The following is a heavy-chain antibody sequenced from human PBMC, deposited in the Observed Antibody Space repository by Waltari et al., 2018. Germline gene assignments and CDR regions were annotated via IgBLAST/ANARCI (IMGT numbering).Heavy chain of an antibody. CDR2: INPNSGGT. CDR1: GYTFTGYY. V-gene: IGHV1-2*02. J-gene: IGHJ6*03. Sequence: QVQLVQSGAEVKKPGASVKVSCTASGYTFTGYYMHWVRQAPGQGLEWMGWINPNSGGTNYAQKFQGRVTMTRDTSISTAYMELSRLRSDDTAVYYCARGDVAASYYYYYYMDVWGKGTTVTISS. CDR3: ARGDVAASYYYYYYMDV. D-gene: IGHD2-15*01.